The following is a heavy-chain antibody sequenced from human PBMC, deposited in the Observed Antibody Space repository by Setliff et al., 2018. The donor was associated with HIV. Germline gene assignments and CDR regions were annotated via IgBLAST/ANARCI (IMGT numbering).Heavy chain of an antibody. CDR1: GFTFSAYA. CDR3: AKQVSGYFDY. CDR2: SGNGGII. J-gene: IGHJ4*02. V-gene: IGHV3-23*01. D-gene: IGHD3-10*01. Sequence: LRLSCTASGFTFSAYAFSWVRQAPGKGLEWVSTSGNGGIIVYTDSVKGRFTMSRDNSKDTLFLVLTSLRPEDTAVYYCAKQVSGYFDYWGQGALVTVSS.